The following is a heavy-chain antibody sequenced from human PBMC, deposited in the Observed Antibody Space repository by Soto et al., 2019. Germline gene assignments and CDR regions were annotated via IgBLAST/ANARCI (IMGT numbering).Heavy chain of an antibody. CDR2: IYYSGST. V-gene: IGHV4-31*03. Sequence: SETLSLTCTVSGGSISSGGYYWSWIRQHPGKGLEWIGYIYYSGSTYYNPSLKSRVTISVDTSKNQFSLKLSSVTAADTAVYYCARDAMITFGGVIATVSRDAFDIWGQGTMVTVSS. J-gene: IGHJ3*02. CDR1: GGSISSGGYY. D-gene: IGHD3-16*02. CDR3: ARDAMITFGGVIATVSRDAFDI.